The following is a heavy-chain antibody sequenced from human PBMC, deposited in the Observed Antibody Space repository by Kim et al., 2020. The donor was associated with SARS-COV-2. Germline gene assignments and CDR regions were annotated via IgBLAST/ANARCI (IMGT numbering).Heavy chain of an antibody. Sequence: SVKVSCKASGGTFSSYAISWVRQAPGQGLEWMGGIIPIFGTANYAQKFQGRVTITADESTSTAYMELSSLRSEDTAVYYCARIPTSQTRSGTPDYWGQGTLVTVSS. J-gene: IGHJ4*02. CDR1: GGTFSSYA. CDR2: IIPIFGTA. CDR3: ARIPTSQTRSGTPDY. V-gene: IGHV1-69*13. D-gene: IGHD2-15*01.